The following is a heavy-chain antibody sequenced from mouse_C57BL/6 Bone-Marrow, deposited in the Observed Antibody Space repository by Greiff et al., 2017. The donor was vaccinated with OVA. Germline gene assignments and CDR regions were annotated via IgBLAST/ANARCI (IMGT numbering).Heavy chain of an antibody. CDR3: ARAIPITAVVAPFAY. D-gene: IGHD1-1*02. CDR2: IYPGSGST. J-gene: IGHJ3*01. CDR1: GYTFTSYW. Sequence: QVQLQQPGAELVKPGASVKMSCKASGYTFTSYWITWVKQRPGQGLEWIGDIYPGSGSTNYNEKFKSKATLTVDTSSSTAYMQLSSLTSEDSAVYYCARAIPITAVVAPFAYWGQGTLVTVSA. V-gene: IGHV1-55*01.